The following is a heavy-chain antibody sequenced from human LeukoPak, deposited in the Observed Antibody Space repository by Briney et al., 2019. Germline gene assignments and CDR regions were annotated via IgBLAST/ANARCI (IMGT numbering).Heavy chain of an antibody. CDR3: ARRGDGGNSAIRSFDY. Sequence: GESLKISCKGSGYSFTSYWIAWVRQMPGEGLEWMGTIYPGGSDTRYSPSFQGQVTISADKSISTAYLQWSSLKASDTAMYYCARRGDGGNSAIRSFDYWGQGTLVIVSS. D-gene: IGHD5-24*01. CDR1: GYSFTSYW. V-gene: IGHV5-51*01. J-gene: IGHJ4*02. CDR2: IYPGGSDT.